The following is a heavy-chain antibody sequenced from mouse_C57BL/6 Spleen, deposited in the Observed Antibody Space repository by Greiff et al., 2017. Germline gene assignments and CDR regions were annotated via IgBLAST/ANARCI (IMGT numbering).Heavy chain of an antibody. CDR2: ISSGSSTL. Sequence: EVKLVESGGGLVKPGGSLKLSCAASGFTFSDYGMHWVRQAPEKGLEWVAYISSGSSTLYYADTVKGRFTISRDNAKNTLFLQMTSRRSEDTAMYYCARECAYWGQGTLVTVSA. V-gene: IGHV5-17*01. CDR3: ARECAY. J-gene: IGHJ3*01. CDR1: GFTFSDYG.